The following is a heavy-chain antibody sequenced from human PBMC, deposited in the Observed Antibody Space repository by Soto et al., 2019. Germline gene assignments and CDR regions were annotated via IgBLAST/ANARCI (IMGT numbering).Heavy chain of an antibody. J-gene: IGHJ6*02. V-gene: IGHV3-30*18. CDR1: GFTFSSYG. Sequence: GGSLRLSCAASGFTFSSYGMHWVRQAPGKGLEWVAVISYDGSNKYYADSVKGRFTISRDNSKNTLYLQMNSLRAEDTAVYYCGKETTWFGYYYYGMDVWGQGTTVTVSS. CDR3: GKETTWFGYYYYGMDV. D-gene: IGHD1-1*01. CDR2: ISYDGSNK.